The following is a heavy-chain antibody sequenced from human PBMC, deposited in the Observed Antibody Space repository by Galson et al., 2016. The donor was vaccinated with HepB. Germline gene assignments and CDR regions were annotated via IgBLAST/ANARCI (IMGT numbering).Heavy chain of an antibody. D-gene: IGHD3-3*01. J-gene: IGHJ3*02. V-gene: IGHV3-7*03. CDR2: IKQDGSRK. Sequence: SLRLSCADSGFTFNSYWMSWVRQAPGKGLEWVANIKQDGSRKNYVDSVMGRFSISRDSAKNSLYLQMNSLRVEDTAVYYCTRDSNDFRGSKYEAVFAMWGKGTTVIVSS. CDR1: GFTFNSYW. CDR3: TRDSNDFRGSKYEAVFAM.